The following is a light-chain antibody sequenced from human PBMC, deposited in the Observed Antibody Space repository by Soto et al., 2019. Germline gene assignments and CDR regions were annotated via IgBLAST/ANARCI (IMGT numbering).Light chain of an antibody. V-gene: IGKV3-20*01. CDR2: GAS. CDR3: QQYGSSPTT. Sequence: EIVLTQSPGTLSLSPGERATLSCRASQSVTSGYLAWYQQQPNQAPRLLIYGASYRATGIPDRFSGSGSGTDFTLTISRLEPEDFAVYYCQQYGSSPTTFGQGTKVDIK. J-gene: IGKJ1*01. CDR1: QSVTSGY.